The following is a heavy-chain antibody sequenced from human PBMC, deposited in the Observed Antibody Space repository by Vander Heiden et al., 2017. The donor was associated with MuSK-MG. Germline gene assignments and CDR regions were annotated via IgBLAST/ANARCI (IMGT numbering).Heavy chain of an antibody. D-gene: IGHD1-26*01. J-gene: IGHJ4*02. Sequence: EVQLVESGGGLVQPGGSLRLSCAASGFTFSSYWMSWVRQAPGKGLEWVANIKQDGSEKYYVDAVKGRFTISRDNAKNSLYLQMNSLRAEDTAVYYCARDQEGSYSPFDYWGQGTLVTVSS. CDR1: GFTFSSYW. CDR2: IKQDGSEK. V-gene: IGHV3-7*01. CDR3: ARDQEGSYSPFDY.